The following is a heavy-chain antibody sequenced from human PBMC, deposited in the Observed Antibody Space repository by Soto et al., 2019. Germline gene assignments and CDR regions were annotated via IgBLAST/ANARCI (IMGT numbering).Heavy chain of an antibody. J-gene: IGHJ6*02. Sequence: PSETLSLTCTVSGGSISSYYWSWIRQPPGKGLEWIGYIYYSGSTNYNPSLKSRVTISVDTSKNQFSLKLSSVTAADTAVYYCARDRPPSIAARPYYYYYYGMDVWGQGTTVTVSS. CDR3: ARDRPPSIAARPYYYYYYGMDV. V-gene: IGHV4-59*01. D-gene: IGHD6-6*01. CDR2: IYYSGST. CDR1: GGSISSYY.